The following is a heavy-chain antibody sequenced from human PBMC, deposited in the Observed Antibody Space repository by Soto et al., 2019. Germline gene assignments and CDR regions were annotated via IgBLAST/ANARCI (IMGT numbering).Heavy chain of an antibody. V-gene: IGHV3-21*01. Sequence: EVQLVESGGGLVKPGESLRLSCAASGFTFSYYGMNWVRQAPGKGLEWVSSISSSSGNIYYADSVKGRFTISRDNAKSSLYLQMDSLRDEDTAEYYCARAECGGDCYWWYIDLWGRGTLVTVSS. CDR3: ARAECGGDCYWWYIDL. CDR2: ISSSSGNI. CDR1: GFTFSYYG. J-gene: IGHJ2*01. D-gene: IGHD2-21*01.